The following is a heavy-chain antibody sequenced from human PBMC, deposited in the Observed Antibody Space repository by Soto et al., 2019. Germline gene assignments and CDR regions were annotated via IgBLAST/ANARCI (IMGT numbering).Heavy chain of an antibody. CDR3: ARVRRRDWEMLQTVTYFYYGMDV. Sequence: EVQLVESGGGLVQPRGSQRLSCAVSGFTFSFYWMAWVRQAPGKGLEWVASINQVGSDKSYVDSVRGRFTISRDDDKNSLYLQMNSLGAEDTAVYYCARVRRRDWEMLQTVTYFYYGMDVWGQGTTVTVSS. J-gene: IGHJ6*02. CDR1: GFTFSFYW. V-gene: IGHV3-7*01. CDR2: INQVGSDK. D-gene: IGHD1-26*01.